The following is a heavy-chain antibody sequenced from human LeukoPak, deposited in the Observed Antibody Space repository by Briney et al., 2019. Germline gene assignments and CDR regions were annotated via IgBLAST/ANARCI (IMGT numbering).Heavy chain of an antibody. Sequence: GGSLRLSCAASGFTFSSYAMHWVRQAPGKGLEYVSAISSNGGSTYYANSVKGRFTISRDNSKNTLYLQMGSLRAEDMAVYYCARLYCSGGSCSPHDYYYYGMDVWGQGTTVTVSS. V-gene: IGHV3-64*01. CDR1: GFTFSSYA. CDR3: ARLYCSGGSCSPHDYYYYGMDV. J-gene: IGHJ6*02. CDR2: ISSNGGST. D-gene: IGHD2-15*01.